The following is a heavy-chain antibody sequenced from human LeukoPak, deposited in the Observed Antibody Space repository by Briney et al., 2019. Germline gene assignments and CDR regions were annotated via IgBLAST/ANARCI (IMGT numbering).Heavy chain of an antibody. CDR2: ISGSGGST. Sequence: PGGSMRPSSAASGFSFSSYAMSWDRQVPGEGLEWVSAISGSGGSTYYADSVKGRFTISRDNSKNTLYLQMNSLRAEDTAVYYCAKDRRYCSSTSCHGNFDYWGEGALVTVSS. CDR3: AKDRRYCSSTSCHGNFDY. V-gene: IGHV3-23*01. CDR1: GFSFSSYA. D-gene: IGHD2-2*01. J-gene: IGHJ4*02.